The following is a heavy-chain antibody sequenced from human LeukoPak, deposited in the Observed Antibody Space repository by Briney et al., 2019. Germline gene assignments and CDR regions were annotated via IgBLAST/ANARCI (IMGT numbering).Heavy chain of an antibody. Sequence: GGSLRLSCAASGFTFSSHWMHWVRQAPGKGLVWVSRISPDGSTTKNADSVKGRFTISRDNARSTLFLQLNSLRAEDTAVYYCAREINKWFDPWGQGALVTVSS. CDR3: AREINKWFDP. CDR1: GFTFSSHW. V-gene: IGHV3-74*03. CDR2: ISPDGSTT. J-gene: IGHJ5*02.